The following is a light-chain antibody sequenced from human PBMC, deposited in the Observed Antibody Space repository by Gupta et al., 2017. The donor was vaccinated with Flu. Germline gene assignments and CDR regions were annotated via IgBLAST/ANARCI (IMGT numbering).Light chain of an antibody. CDR2: EVS. CDR1: SRDVGGYNY. J-gene: IGLJ1*01. CDR3: SSYTESITLAV. V-gene: IGLV2-14*01. Sequence: QSALTQPASVSGSPGQSITIPCTGTSRDVGGYNYVSWYQQHPDKAPKLMIYEVSYRPSGVSNRFSGSKSGNTASLTICGLQAEDEADYYCSSYTESITLAVFGTGTKVTVL.